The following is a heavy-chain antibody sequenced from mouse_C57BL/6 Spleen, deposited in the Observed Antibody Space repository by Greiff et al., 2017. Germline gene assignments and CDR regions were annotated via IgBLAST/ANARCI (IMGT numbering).Heavy chain of an antibody. V-gene: IGHV1-82*01. Sequence: QVQLQQSGPELVKPGASVKISCKASGYAFSSSWMNWVKQRPGKGLEWIGRIYPGDGDTNYNGKFKGKATLTADKSSSTAYMQLSSLTSEDSAVYFCARGGLYAMDYWGQGTSGTVSS. CDR2: IYPGDGDT. J-gene: IGHJ4*01. CDR1: GYAFSSSW. CDR3: ARGGLYAMDY.